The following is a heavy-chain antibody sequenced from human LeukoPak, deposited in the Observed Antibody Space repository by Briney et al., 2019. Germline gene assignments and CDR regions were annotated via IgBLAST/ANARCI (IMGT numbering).Heavy chain of an antibody. J-gene: IGHJ4*02. CDR1: AFTVRNDW. CDR2: IKEDGSEI. V-gene: IGHV3-7*01. CDR3: ARDRGYSTLDY. D-gene: IGHD4-23*01. Sequence: GGSLRLSCAASAFTVRNDWMSWVRQAPGKGLKWVANIKEDGSEINYVVSVKGRFTISRDNAKNSLYLQMNSLRVDDTAVYYCARDRGYSTLDYWGQGTLVSVSS.